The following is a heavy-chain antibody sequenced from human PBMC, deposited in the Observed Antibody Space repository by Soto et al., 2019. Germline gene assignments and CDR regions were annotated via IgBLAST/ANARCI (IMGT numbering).Heavy chain of an antibody. J-gene: IGHJ6*02. Sequence: QVQLQQWGAGLLRPSETLSLTCAFYGGSFDDFYWSWVRQSPGKGLEWVGEISHDGGTNYSPSLASRVSISVDTSKNQFSLHLRSVTAADTGRYYCARGQLVWYGDLTPYHRDMDVWAKGPRSPSP. V-gene: IGHV4-34*02. CDR3: ARGQLVWYGDLTPYHRDMDV. D-gene: IGHD3-10*01. CDR1: GGSFDDFY. CDR2: ISHDGGT.